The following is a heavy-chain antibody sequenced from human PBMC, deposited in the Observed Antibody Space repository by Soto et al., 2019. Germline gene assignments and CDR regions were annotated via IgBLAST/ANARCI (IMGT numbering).Heavy chain of an antibody. CDR2: IYYSGST. CDR1: GGSINSGDYY. D-gene: IGHD5-12*01. CDR3: ARVRRPLRHYYYYGMDV. J-gene: IGHJ6*02. Sequence: SETLSLTCTVSGGSINSGDYYWSWIRQPPGKGLEWIGYIYYSGSTYYNPSLKSRVTISVDTSKNQFSLKLSSVTAADTAVYYCARVRRPLRHYYYYGMDVWGQGTTVTVSS. V-gene: IGHV4-30-4*01.